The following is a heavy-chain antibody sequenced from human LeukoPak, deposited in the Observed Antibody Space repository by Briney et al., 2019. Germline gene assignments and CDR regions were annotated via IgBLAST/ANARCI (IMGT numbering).Heavy chain of an antibody. CDR3: ARTRTTGIAVAGTDWFDP. Sequence: GESLKISCKGSGYSFTSYWIGWVRPMPGKGLEWMGIIYPCDSDTRYSPSFQGQVTISADNSISTAYLQWSSLKASDTAMYYCARTRTTGIAVAGTDWFDPWGQGTLVTVSS. J-gene: IGHJ5*02. CDR1: GYSFTSYW. CDR2: IYPCDSDT. V-gene: IGHV5-51*01. D-gene: IGHD6-19*01.